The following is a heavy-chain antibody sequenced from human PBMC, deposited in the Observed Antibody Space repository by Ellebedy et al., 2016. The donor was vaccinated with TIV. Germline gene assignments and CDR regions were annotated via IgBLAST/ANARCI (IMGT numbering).Heavy chain of an antibody. Sequence: SETLSLTCAVYGGSFSGYYWGWIRQPPGKGLEWIGSIYYSGSTYYNPSLKSRVTLSVDTSKNQFSLKLSSVTAADAAVYYCAISYYDILTGSSTGYFNLWGRGTLVTVSS. D-gene: IGHD3-9*01. V-gene: IGHV4-39*01. CDR3: AISYYDILTGSSTGYFNL. J-gene: IGHJ2*01. CDR2: IYYSGST. CDR1: GGSFSGYY.